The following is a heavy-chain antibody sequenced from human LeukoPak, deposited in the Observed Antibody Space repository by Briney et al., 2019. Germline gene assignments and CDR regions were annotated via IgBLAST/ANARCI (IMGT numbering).Heavy chain of an antibody. CDR1: GFTFSSYA. CDR3: AKSTRRIPAATMGFDY. V-gene: IGHV3-23*01. CDR2: ISGSGGST. D-gene: IGHD2-2*01. Sequence: PGGSLRLSCAASGFTFSSYAMSWVRQAPGKGLEWVSAISGSGGSTYYADSVKGRFTISRDNSKNTLYLQMNSLRAEDTAVYHCAKSTRRIPAATMGFDYWGQGTLVTVSS. J-gene: IGHJ4*02.